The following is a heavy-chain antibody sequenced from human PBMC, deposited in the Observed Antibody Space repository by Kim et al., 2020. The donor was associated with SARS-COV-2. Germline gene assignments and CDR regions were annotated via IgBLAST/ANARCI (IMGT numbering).Heavy chain of an antibody. CDR2: T. V-gene: IGHV1-46*01. CDR3: ARDRGGYGIDP. J-gene: IGHJ5*02. D-gene: IGHD5-12*01. Sequence: TSYAQKFQGRVTMTRDTSTSTVYMELSSLRSEDTAVYYCARDRGGYGIDPWGQGTLVTVSS.